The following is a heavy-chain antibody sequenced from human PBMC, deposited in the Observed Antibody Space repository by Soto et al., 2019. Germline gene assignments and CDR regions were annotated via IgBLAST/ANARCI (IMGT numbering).Heavy chain of an antibody. CDR2: IYYSGST. CDR1: GGSISSYY. D-gene: IGHD6-13*01. V-gene: IGHV4-59*01. Sequence: QVQLQESGPGLVKPSETLSLTYTVSGGSISSYYWSWIRQPPGKGLEWIGYIYYSGSTNYNPSLKSRVTISVDTSKNQFSLKLSSVTAADTAVYYCAREAAAWNFDYWGQGTLVTVSS. CDR3: AREAAAWNFDY. J-gene: IGHJ4*02.